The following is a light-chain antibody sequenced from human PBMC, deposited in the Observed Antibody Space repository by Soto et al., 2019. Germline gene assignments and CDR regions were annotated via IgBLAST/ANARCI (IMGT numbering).Light chain of an antibody. CDR3: QQYGSSPPIT. Sequence: EIVLTQSPGTLSLSPGERSTLSFRSSQSVSSSYLAWYQQRPGQAPRLLIYGASSRAPGIPDRFSGSGSGTDFTLTISRLEPEDFAVYYCQQYGSSPPITFGQGTRLEIK. J-gene: IGKJ5*01. CDR2: GAS. CDR1: QSVSSSY. V-gene: IGKV3-20*01.